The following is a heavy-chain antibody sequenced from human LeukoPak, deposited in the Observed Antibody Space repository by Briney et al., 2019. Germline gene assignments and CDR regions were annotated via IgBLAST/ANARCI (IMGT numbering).Heavy chain of an antibody. CDR2: IIPIFGTA. D-gene: IGHD3-22*01. V-gene: IGHV1-69*13. Sequence: GASVKVSCKASGGTFSSYAISWVRQAPGQGLEWMGGIIPIFGTANYAQKFQGRVTITADESTSTAYMELSSLRSEDTAVYYCARDSDSSGYPQYYSDYWGQGTLVTVSS. CDR3: ARDSDSSGYPQYYSDY. CDR1: GGTFSSYA. J-gene: IGHJ4*02.